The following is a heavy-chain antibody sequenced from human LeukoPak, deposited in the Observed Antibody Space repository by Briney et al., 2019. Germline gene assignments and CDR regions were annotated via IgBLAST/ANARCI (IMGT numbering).Heavy chain of an antibody. CDR1: GGSISSYY. CDR2: IYTSGST. D-gene: IGHD3-10*01. J-gene: IGHJ5*02. V-gene: IGHV4-4*07. Sequence: SETLSLTCTVSGGSISSYYWSWIRQPAGKGLEWIGRIYTSGSTNYNPSLKSRVTMSVDTSKNQFSLKLSSVTAADTAVYYCARIGSGSGSYHNDYNWFDPWGQGTLVTVSS. CDR3: ARIGSGSGSYHNDYNWFDP.